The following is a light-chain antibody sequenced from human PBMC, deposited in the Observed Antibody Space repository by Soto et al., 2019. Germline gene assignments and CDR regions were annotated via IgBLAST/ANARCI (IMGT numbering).Light chain of an antibody. J-gene: IGKJ1*01. CDR3: QQYYSYPRT. CDR2: GAS. CDR1: EAITNY. Sequence: DIQMTQSPSSLSASVGDRVTITCQASEAITNYLNWFQQKPGKAPKLLIYGASNLETGVPSRFSGSGSGTDFTLTISCLQSEDFATYYCQQYYSYPRTFGRGTKVDIK. V-gene: IGKV1-33*01.